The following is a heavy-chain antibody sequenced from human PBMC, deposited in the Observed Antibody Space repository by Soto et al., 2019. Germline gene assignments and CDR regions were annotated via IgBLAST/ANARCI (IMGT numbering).Heavy chain of an antibody. CDR3: SRVLRGVVNWFDP. V-gene: IGHV1-18*01. CDR1: GDTFTNFG. J-gene: IGHJ5*02. CDR2: IATYNSNK. D-gene: IGHD3-10*01. Sequence: HLVQSGPEVKQPGASVTVSCKTSGDTFTNFGLSWVRQAPGQGLEWMGWIATYNSNKNYAQKFRGRLTLTTDTSTSTAYMELKRLGYDDTAVYYCSRVLRGVVNWFDPWGQGTLVTVSS.